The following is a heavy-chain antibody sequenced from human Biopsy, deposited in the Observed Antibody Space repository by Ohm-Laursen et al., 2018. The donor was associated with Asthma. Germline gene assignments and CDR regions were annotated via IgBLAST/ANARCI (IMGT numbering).Heavy chain of an antibody. CDR3: ARTYYDFLTGQIKDVFGV. J-gene: IGHJ3*01. V-gene: IGHV1-3*04. CDR2: VNTGNGDT. Sequence: SSVKVSCKPSGYNFISFAIHWVRQAPGQRLEWMGWVNTGNGDTKYSQKFQGRVTITRDTSASTAYMELRSLRSEDTATYYCARTYYDFLTGQIKDVFGVWGQGTMVTVSS. CDR1: GYNFISFA. D-gene: IGHD3-9*01.